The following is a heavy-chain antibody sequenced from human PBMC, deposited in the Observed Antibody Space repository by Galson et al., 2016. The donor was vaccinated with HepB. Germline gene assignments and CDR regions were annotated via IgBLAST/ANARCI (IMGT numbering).Heavy chain of an antibody. CDR2: ISGSGTTS. CDR3: ARVTMIEGVLLDT. CDR1: GFNFSDYY. Sequence: SLRLSCAVSGFNFSDYYMSWIRQTPGKGLEWLSYISGSGTTSYYADFVKGRFTISRDNAKNPLFPQMNSLRAEDTACHYWARVTMIEGVLLDTGGQGTLGTVFS. J-gene: IGHJ5*02. D-gene: IGHD3-22*01. V-gene: IGHV3-11*01.